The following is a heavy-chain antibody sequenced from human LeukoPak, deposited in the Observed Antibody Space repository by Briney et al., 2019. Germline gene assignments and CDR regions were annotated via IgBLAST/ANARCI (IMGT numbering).Heavy chain of an antibody. CDR2: IYTSGST. V-gene: IGHV4-4*07. J-gene: IGHJ4*02. CDR3: ARGYYDILTGAYYFDY. D-gene: IGHD3-9*01. CDR1: GGSISNYY. Sequence: PSETLSLTCTVSGGSISNYYWSWIRQPAGKRLEWIGRIYTSGSTNYNPSLKSRVTISVDTSKNQFSLKLSSVTAADTAVYYCARGYYDILTGAYYFDYWGQGTLVTVSS.